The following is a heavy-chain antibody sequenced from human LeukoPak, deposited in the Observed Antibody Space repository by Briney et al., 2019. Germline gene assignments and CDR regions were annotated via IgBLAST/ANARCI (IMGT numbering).Heavy chain of an antibody. Sequence: ASVTVSCKSSGYTFTSYGISWVRQAPGQGLEWIGWISTNTGYTNYAQRLLGRITMTTDTSTRTAYMELRSLISDDTAVYYCVRDQTHYNWNHWYFDLWGRGTLISVSS. J-gene: IGHJ2*01. V-gene: IGHV1-18*01. D-gene: IGHD1-20*01. CDR2: ISTNTGYT. CDR1: GYTFTSYG. CDR3: VRDQTHYNWNHWYFDL.